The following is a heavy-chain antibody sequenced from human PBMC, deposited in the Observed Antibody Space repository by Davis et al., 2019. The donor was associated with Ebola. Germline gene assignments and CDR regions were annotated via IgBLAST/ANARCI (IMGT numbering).Heavy chain of an antibody. J-gene: IGHJ5*02. CDR3: ARGTTATVLRFLEWLSLHWFDP. Sequence: SETLSLTCTVSGGSISSSSYYWGWIRQPPGEGLQWIGSIYYRGSTYYNPSLKSRVTISVDTSKNQFSMKLSSVTAADTAVYYCARGTTATVLRFLEWLSLHWFDPWGQGTLVTVSS. CDR1: GGSISSSSYY. D-gene: IGHD3-3*01. CDR2: IYYRGST. V-gene: IGHV4-39*07.